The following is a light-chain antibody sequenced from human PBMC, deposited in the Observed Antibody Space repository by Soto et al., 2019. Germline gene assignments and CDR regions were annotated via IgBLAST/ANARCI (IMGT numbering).Light chain of an antibody. CDR2: SNS. Sequence: QSVLTQQPSASGTPGQRVTISCSGSNSNIGSNQVYWYQHLPGTAPKLLIYSNSQRPSGVPGRFSGSKSGTSASRAISGLRSEDEGDYYCASWDDSLSGVLFGGGTKLTVL. V-gene: IGLV1-47*02. CDR3: ASWDDSLSGVL. J-gene: IGLJ2*01. CDR1: NSNIGSNQ.